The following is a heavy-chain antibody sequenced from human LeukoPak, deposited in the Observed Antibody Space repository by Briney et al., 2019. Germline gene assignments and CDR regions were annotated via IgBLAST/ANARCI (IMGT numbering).Heavy chain of an antibody. J-gene: IGHJ5*02. CDR1: GYSSSSGYY. D-gene: IGHD3-10*01. CDR3: ARDTGQYAPGTPGFTRFDP. Sequence: SETLSLTCTVSGYSSSSGYYWGWIRQPPGKGLEWIGSVYNSGSTYYNPSLKSRVIVSLAMSQNQFSLRLTSVTAADTAVYYCARDTGQYAPGTPGFTRFDPWGQGALVTVSS. V-gene: IGHV4-38-2*02. CDR2: VYNSGST.